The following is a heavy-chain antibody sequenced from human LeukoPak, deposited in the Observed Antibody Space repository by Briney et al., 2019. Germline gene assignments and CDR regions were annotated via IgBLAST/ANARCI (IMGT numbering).Heavy chain of an antibody. CDR2: ISSSSYI. V-gene: IGHV3-21*01. CDR3: ARAPLHCSSTSCYFDY. D-gene: IGHD2-2*01. Sequence: AGGSLRLSCAASGFTFSSYSMNWVRQAPGKGLEWVSSISSSSYIYYADSVKGRFTISRDNAKNSLYLQMNSLRAEDTAVYYCARAPLHCSSTSCYFDYWGQGTLVTVSS. CDR1: GFTFSSYS. J-gene: IGHJ4*02.